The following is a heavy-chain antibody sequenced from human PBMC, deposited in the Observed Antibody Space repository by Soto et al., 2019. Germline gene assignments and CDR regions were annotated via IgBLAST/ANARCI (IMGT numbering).Heavy chain of an antibody. V-gene: IGHV3-30-3*01. D-gene: IGHD3-9*01. CDR2: ISYDGSNK. CDR1: GFTFSSYA. J-gene: IGHJ5*02. Sequence: RRLSCAASGFTFSSYAMHWVRQAPGKGLEWVAVISYDGSNKYYADSVKGRFTISRDNSKNTLYLQMNSLRAEDTAVYYCARSSPKYYDILTGYYRDNWFDPWGQGTLVTVSS. CDR3: ARSSPKYYDILTGYYRDNWFDP.